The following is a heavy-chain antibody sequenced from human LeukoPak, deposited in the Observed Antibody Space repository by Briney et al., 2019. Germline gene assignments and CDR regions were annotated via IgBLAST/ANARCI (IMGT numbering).Heavy chain of an antibody. D-gene: IGHD3-22*01. V-gene: IGHV3-30*18. Sequence: GGSLRLSCAASGFTFSSYGLHWVRQAPGKGLEWVAVISYDVSNKYYADSVKGRFTISRDNSKNTLYLQMNSLRAEDTAVYYCAKNGADYYDSSAIWGDQYFDYWGQGTLVTVSS. CDR2: ISYDVSNK. CDR3: AKNGADYYDSSAIWGDQYFDY. J-gene: IGHJ4*02. CDR1: GFTFSSYG.